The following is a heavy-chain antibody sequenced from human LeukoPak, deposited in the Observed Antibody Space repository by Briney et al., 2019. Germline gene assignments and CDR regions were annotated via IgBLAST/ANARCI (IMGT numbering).Heavy chain of an antibody. J-gene: IGHJ4*02. CDR2: INHSGST. D-gene: IGHD2-15*01. V-gene: IGHV4-34*01. CDR3: ARGRPLGYCSGGSCYSDY. CDR1: GGSFSGYY. Sequence: PSETLSLTCAVYGGSFSGYYWSWIRQPPRKGLEWIGEINHSGSTNYNPSLKSRVTISVDTSKDQFSLKLSSVTAADTAVYYCARGRPLGYCSGGSCYSDYWGQGTLVTVSS.